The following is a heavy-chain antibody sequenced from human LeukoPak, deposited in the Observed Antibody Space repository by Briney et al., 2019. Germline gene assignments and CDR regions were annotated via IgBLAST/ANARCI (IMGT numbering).Heavy chain of an antibody. V-gene: IGHV3-30*18. Sequence: GGSLRLSCAASGFTFSSYGMHWVRQAPGEGLEWVAVISYDGSNKYYADPVKGRFTISRDNSKNTLYLQMNSLRVEDTAVYYCAKDVRALNNYGSGSSGFYWGQGTLVTVSS. D-gene: IGHD3-10*01. J-gene: IGHJ4*02. CDR1: GFTFSSYG. CDR2: ISYDGSNK. CDR3: AKDVRALNNYGSGSSGFY.